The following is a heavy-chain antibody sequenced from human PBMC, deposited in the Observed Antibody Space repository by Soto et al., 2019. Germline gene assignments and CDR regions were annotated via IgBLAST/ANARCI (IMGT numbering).Heavy chain of an antibody. D-gene: IGHD4-4*01. CDR3: ARDFRTYSHGVDV. CDR2: INPSSGGT. J-gene: IGHJ6*02. V-gene: IGHV1-2*02. Sequence: QAQLVQSGTEVKKPGASVKVSCKASGYPFTGPYIYWVRQAPGQGLEWMGWINPSSGGTEFAEKFQGRVTVTRDTSIMTVFLELNSLTSDDTGVYFCARDFRTYSHGVDVWGQGTAVTDSS. CDR1: GYPFTGPY.